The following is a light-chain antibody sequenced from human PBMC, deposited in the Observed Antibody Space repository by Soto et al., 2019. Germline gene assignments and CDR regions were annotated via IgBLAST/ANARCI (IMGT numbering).Light chain of an antibody. Sequence: DIEMTHSPSSLSASVGDRYTITYRVCQYISGYLNWYRQKPGKVPKVLIYAASTLQSGVPSRFSGSGSGTDFTLTISNLQPEDFATYYCQQSYSNVALTFGGGTKVDNK. CDR2: AAS. CDR1: QYISGY. V-gene: IGKV1-39*01. CDR3: QQSYSNVALT. J-gene: IGKJ4*01.